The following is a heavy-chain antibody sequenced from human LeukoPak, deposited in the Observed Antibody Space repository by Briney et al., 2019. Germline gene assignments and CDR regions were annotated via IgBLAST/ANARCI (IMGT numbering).Heavy chain of an antibody. CDR2: LDPSGST. Sequence: TTSETLSLTRTVSGGSISSRSDYWGWIRQTPGKGLEWIGNLDPSGSTYYNPSLKSRVTISVGTSKNQFSLNLRSVTAADTAIYFCSRSHDYGGLYFYYYMDVWGKGTTVTVSS. J-gene: IGHJ6*03. D-gene: IGHD4-23*01. CDR1: GGSISSRSDY. CDR3: SRSHDYGGLYFYYYMDV. V-gene: IGHV4-39*01.